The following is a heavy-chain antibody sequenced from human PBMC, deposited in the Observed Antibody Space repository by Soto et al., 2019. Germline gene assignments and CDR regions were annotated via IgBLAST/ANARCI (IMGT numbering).Heavy chain of an antibody. CDR2: ISTNTGNT. CDR1: GYAFLTYG. CDR3: ARELAGLFDN. J-gene: IGHJ4*02. V-gene: IGHV1-18*01. Sequence: QVQLVQSGPELKKPGASVRVSCTASGYAFLTYGIVWVRQAPGQGLECMGWISTNTGNTNYEQNLQGRVTMTTDTPTSTAYMELRSLTSDDTAVYYCARELAGLFDNWGQGTLVTVSS.